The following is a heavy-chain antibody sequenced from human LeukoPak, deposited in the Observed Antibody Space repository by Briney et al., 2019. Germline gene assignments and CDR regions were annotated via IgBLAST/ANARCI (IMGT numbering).Heavy chain of an antibody. V-gene: IGHV3-21*01. CDR1: RFTFSSYS. CDR3: ARLTVAGLDY. CDR2: ISSSSSYI. J-gene: IGHJ4*02. D-gene: IGHD6-19*01. Sequence: PGGSLRLSCAASRFTFSSYSMNWVRQAPGKGLEWVSSISSSSSYIYYADSVKGRFTISRDNAKNSLYLQMNSLRAEDTAVYYCARLTVAGLDYWGQGTLVTVSS.